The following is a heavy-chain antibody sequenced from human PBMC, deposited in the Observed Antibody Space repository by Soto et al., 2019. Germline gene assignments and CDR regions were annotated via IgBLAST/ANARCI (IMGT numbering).Heavy chain of an antibody. J-gene: IGHJ4*02. Sequence: PSETLSLTCTVSGGSISSSSYYWGWIRQPPGKGLEWIGSIYYSGSTYYNPSLKSRVTISVDTSKNQFSLKLSSVTAADTAVYYWARRGRFLEWGSDNWGQGTLVTVAS. D-gene: IGHD3-3*01. CDR3: ARRGRFLEWGSDN. CDR1: GGSISSSSYY. CDR2: IYYSGST. V-gene: IGHV4-39*01.